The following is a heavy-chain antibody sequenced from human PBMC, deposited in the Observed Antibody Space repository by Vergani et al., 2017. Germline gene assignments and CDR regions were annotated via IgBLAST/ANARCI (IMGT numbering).Heavy chain of an antibody. V-gene: IGHV2-70*04. CDR1: GFSLRTSGMR. D-gene: IGHD7-27*01. Sequence: QVTLKESGPALVKPTQTLTLTCTFSGFSLRTSGMRVSWIRPPPGKALEWLARIEWDDDKFYRTSLKTRLTISKDTSKNQVVLTMTNMDPVDTATYYCARSSNWGSTGFDYWGQGTLVTVSS. J-gene: IGHJ4*02. CDR3: ARSSNWGSTGFDY. CDR2: IEWDDDK.